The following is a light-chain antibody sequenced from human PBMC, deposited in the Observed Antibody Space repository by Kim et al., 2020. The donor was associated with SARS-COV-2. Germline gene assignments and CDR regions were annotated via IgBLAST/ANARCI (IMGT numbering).Light chain of an antibody. J-gene: IGKJ1*01. CDR3: QHYASSPRT. CDR2: GAS. Sequence: SPRERAPPSCRASPSISSNYLAWYQQKPGQTPRLLIYGASSRATGIPDRFSGSGSGTDFTLTISRLEPEDFAVYYCQHYASSPRTFGQGTKVDIK. CDR1: PSISSNY. V-gene: IGKV3-20*01.